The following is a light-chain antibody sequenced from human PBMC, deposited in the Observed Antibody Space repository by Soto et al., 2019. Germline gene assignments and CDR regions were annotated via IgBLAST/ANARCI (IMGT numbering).Light chain of an antibody. J-gene: IGKJ1*01. CDR3: QQSYSTPWT. V-gene: IGKV1-39*01. CDR2: AAS. Sequence: IQMTQSPSSLSASVGDSVSITCRASQDVRDDLGWYQQKPGKAPKILIYAASSLQSGVPSRFSGSGSGRDFSLTISSLQPEDFATYTCQQSYSTPWTFGQGTKV. CDR1: QDVRDD.